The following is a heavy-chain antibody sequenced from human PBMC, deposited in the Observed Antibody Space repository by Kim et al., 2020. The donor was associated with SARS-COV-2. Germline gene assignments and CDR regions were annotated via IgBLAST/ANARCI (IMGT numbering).Heavy chain of an antibody. J-gene: IGHJ3*02. D-gene: IGHD6-13*01. Sequence: SVKGRFTITRDKAKNSLYLQMNSLRDEDTAVYYCARGSRTAAGSLEAFDMWGQGTMVTVSA. CDR3: ARGSRTAAGSLEAFDM. V-gene: IGHV3-48*02.